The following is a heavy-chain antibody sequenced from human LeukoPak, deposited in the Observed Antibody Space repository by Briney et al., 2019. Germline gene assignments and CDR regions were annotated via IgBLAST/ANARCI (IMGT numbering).Heavy chain of an antibody. CDR2: THSSGST. V-gene: IGHV4-59*12. J-gene: IGHJ4*02. CDR3: AGVLRVEMVVSY. D-gene: IGHD5-24*01. Sequence: SETLSLTCTVAGGSISSFYWGWIRQPPGKGVEWIGHTHSSGSTNYNPSLKSRVTISVDTSKNQFSLKLNSMTAADTAVYWCAGVLRVEMVVSYWGQGTLVTVSS. CDR1: GGSISSFY.